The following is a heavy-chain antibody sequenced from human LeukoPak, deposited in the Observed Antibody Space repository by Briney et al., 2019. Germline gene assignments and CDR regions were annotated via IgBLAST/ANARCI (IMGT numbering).Heavy chain of an antibody. CDR3: ATVSRIAAAGLPFDY. D-gene: IGHD6-13*01. V-gene: IGHV1-2*06. CDR2: INPNSGGT. J-gene: IGHJ4*02. Sequence: ASVKVSCKASGYTFTGYYMHWVRQAPGQGLEWMGRINPNSGGTNYAQKFQGRVTMTRDTSISTAYMELSKLRSDDTAVYYCATVSRIAAAGLPFDYWGQGTLVTVSS. CDR1: GYTFTGYY.